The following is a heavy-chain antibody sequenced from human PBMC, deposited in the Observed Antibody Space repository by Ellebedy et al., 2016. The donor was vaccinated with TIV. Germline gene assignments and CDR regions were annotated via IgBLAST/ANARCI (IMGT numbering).Heavy chain of an antibody. Sequence: GGSLRLSCGTSGFTFSNYWMTWVRQAPGKGLEWVANIKQDGSEKYYVDYVKGRFSISRDNTKNSLYLQMNSLTDEETAVYYCARDQWLGRAYYFDSWGQGTLVTVSS. J-gene: IGHJ4*02. D-gene: IGHD6-19*01. CDR1: GFTFSNYW. CDR2: IKQDGSEK. CDR3: ARDQWLGRAYYFDS. V-gene: IGHV3-7*01.